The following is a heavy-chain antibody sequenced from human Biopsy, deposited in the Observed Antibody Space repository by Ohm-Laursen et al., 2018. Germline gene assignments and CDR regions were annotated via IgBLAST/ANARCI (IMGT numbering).Heavy chain of an antibody. J-gene: IGHJ5*02. V-gene: IGHV4-39*01. CDR3: ARHPTGFWFDP. CDR1: GGSISSETNY. Sequence: TLSLTCTVSGGSISSETNYWGWIRQPPGKGLEWIGSIFYGGITYYNPSLKSRVTISVDTSKNQFSLNLGSVTGADTAVYYCARHPTGFWFDPWGQGTLVTVSS. CDR2: IFYGGIT.